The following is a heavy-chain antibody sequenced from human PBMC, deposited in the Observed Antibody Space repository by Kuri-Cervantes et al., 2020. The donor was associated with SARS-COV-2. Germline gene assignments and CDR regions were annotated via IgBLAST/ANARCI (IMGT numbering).Heavy chain of an antibody. D-gene: IGHD1-26*01. J-gene: IGHJ4*02. CDR1: GGTFSSYA. Sequence: SVKVSCKASGGTFSSYAISWVRQAPGQGLEWMGGIIPIFGTANYAQKFQGRVTITADESTSTAYMELSSLRSEDTAVYYCARVVGATKTPFDYWGQGTLVTVSS. CDR3: ARVVGATKTPFDY. CDR2: IIPIFGTA. V-gene: IGHV1-69*13.